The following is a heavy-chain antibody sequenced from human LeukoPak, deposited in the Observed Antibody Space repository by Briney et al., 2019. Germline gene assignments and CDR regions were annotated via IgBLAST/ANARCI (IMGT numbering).Heavy chain of an antibody. CDR2: IKQAGSEK. CDR1: GFTHRNYW. V-gene: IGHV3-7*05. J-gene: IGHJ4*02. D-gene: IGHD6-19*01. CDR3: ARESNGWYTHFDY. Sequence: GGSLRLSCAASGFTHRNYWLSWVRHSPGKGLEWVANIKQAGSEKYYVDSVKGRFTISRDNAKNSLYLQMDSLRAEDTAVYYCARESNGWYTHFDYWGQGTLVTVSS.